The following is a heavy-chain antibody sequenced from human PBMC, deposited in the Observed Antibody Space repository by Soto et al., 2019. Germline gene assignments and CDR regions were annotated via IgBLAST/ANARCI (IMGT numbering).Heavy chain of an antibody. J-gene: IGHJ4*02. V-gene: IGHV3-74*01. D-gene: IGHD2-15*01. Sequence: VQLAESGGGLVQPGGSLRLSCAASGFTFNSYWMHWVRQVPGKGLVWVSRINNDGSTTNYADSVKGRFTISRDNARNTVYLQMNSLRADDTAVYYCVRGVIAANCFDYWGQGTLVTGSS. CDR3: VRGVIAANCFDY. CDR1: GFTFNSYW. CDR2: INNDGSTT.